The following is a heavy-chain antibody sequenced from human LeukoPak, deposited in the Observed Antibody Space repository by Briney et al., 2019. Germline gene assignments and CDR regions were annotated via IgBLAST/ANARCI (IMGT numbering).Heavy chain of an antibody. V-gene: IGHV3-74*01. Sequence: GGSLRLSCAASGFTFSSYWMHWVRQAPGKGLVWVSRTNSDGSSTSYADSVKGRFTISRDNAKNTLYLQVNSLRAEDTAVYYCAVDSSGYYSMVYWGQGTLVTVSS. CDR3: AVDSSGYYSMVY. CDR2: TNSDGSST. D-gene: IGHD3-22*01. CDR1: GFTFSSYW. J-gene: IGHJ4*02.